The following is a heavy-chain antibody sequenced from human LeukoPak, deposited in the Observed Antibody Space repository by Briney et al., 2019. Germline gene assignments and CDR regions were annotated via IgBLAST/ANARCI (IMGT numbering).Heavy chain of an antibody. Sequence: SETLSLTCTVSGGSISNYYWSWIRQAPEKGLEWIGYIHDSGSTNYNPSLKSRVTISVDTSKNQFSLKLSSVTAADTAVYYCARLDAAAGRYLQFFYWGQGTLVTVSS. V-gene: IGHV4-59*08. J-gene: IGHJ4*02. D-gene: IGHD5-24*01. CDR2: IHDSGST. CDR1: GGSISNYY. CDR3: ARLDAAAGRYLQFFY.